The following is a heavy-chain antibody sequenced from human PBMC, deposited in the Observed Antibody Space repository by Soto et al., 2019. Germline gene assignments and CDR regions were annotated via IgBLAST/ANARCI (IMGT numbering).Heavy chain of an antibody. CDR1: GYTFTSYD. J-gene: IGHJ4*02. CDR3: ARMDSSSSDFDY. CDR2: MNPNSGNT. D-gene: IGHD6-6*01. V-gene: IGHV1-8*01. Sequence: ASVKVSCKASGYTFTSYDINWVRQATGQGLEWMGWMNPNSGNTGYAQKFQGRATMTRNTSISTAYMELSSLRSEDTAVYYCARMDSSSSDFDYWGQGTLVTVSS.